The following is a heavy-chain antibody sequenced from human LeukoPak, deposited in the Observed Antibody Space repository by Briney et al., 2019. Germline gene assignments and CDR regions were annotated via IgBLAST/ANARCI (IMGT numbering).Heavy chain of an antibody. D-gene: IGHD4-11*01. J-gene: IGHJ4*01. CDR3: ARDAQRGFDYSNSLRY. V-gene: IGHV3-33*01. CDR1: GCIFSHYG. Sequence: GGSLRLSCAASGCIFSHYGMHWVRQAPGKGLEWVAVIWSDGSNRFYAGSVKGRFTISRDNAQNTVLLQMNSLRAEDTAMYYCARDAQRGFDYSNSLRYWGHGTLVTVSS. CDR2: IWSDGSNR.